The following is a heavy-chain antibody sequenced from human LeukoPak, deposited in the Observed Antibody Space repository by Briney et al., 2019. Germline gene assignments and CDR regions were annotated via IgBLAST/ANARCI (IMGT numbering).Heavy chain of an antibody. CDR3: ARHPYSWWFDP. CDR2: IYYSGST. D-gene: IGHD2-21*01. V-gene: IGHV4-59*08. CDR1: GGSISSYY. J-gene: IGHJ5*02. Sequence: SETLSLTCTVSGGSISSYYWSWIRQPPGKGLEWIGYIYYSGSTNHNPSLKSRVTISVDTSKNQFSLKLSSVTAADTAVYYCARHPYSWWFDPWGQGTLVTVSS.